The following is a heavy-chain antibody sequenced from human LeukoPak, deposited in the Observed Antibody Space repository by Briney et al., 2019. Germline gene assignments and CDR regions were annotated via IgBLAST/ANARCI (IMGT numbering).Heavy chain of an antibody. CDR2: IKQDGSEK. V-gene: IGHV3-7*01. CDR3: ARSGYCSSTSCYDGEDY. J-gene: IGHJ4*02. Sequence: GGSLRLPCAASGFTFSSYWMSWVRQAPGKGLEWVANIKQDGSEKYYVDSVKGRFTISRDNAKNSLYLQMNSLRAEDTAVYYCARSGYCSSTSCYDGEDYWGQGTLVTVSS. D-gene: IGHD2-2*01. CDR1: GFTFSSYW.